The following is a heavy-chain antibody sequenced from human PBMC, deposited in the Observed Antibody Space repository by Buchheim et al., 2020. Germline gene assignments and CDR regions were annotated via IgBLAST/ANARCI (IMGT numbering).Heavy chain of an antibody. CDR1: GGSFSGYY. CDR3: ATLSARRGYSYGNFYYMDV. Sequence: QVQLQQWGAGLLKPSETLSLTCAVYGGSFSGYYWSWIRQPPGKGLEWIGEINHSGSTNYNPSLKSRVTISVDTSKHQFSLKLSSVTAADTAVYFRATLSARRGYSYGNFYYMDVWGKGTT. CDR2: INHSGST. V-gene: IGHV4-34*01. J-gene: IGHJ6*03. D-gene: IGHD5-18*01.